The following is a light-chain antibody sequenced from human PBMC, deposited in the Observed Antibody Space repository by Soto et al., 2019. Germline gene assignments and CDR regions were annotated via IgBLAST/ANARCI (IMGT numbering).Light chain of an antibody. J-gene: IGKJ4*01. V-gene: IGKV3-20*01. Sequence: ETVLTQSPGTLSLSPGERATLSCRASESIGSSYLAWYQQKPGQPPRLLIYGASNGATGIPDRFSGSGSGTDFTLTISRLEPEDFAVYYCQQYGSSLPVTFGGGTKWISN. CDR2: GAS. CDR3: QQYGSSLPVT. CDR1: ESIGSSY.